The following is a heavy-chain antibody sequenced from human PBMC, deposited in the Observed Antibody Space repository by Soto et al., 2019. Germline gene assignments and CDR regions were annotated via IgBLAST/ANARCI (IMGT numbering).Heavy chain of an antibody. CDR2: IYPGDSDT. V-gene: IGHV5-51*01. J-gene: IGHJ6*02. CDR3: ARGQGYSSSSAYYYYYGMDV. CDR1: GYSFTSYW. Sequence: GESLKISCKGSGYSFTSYWIGWVRQMLGKGLEWMWIIYPGDSDTRYSPSFQGQVTISADKSTSTAYLQWSSLKASDTAMYYCARGQGYSSSSAYYYYYGMDVWGQGTTVTVSS. D-gene: IGHD6-6*01.